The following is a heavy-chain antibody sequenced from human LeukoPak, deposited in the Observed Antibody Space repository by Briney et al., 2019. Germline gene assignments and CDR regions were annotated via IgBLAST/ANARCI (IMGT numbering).Heavy chain of an antibody. CDR2: ISGSGGST. D-gene: IGHD7-27*01. Sequence: PGGSLRLSCAASGFTFSSYVMRWVRQAPGKGLEWGSAISGSGGSTYYADSVKGRFTISRDNSKNTRYLQLSSLGAQATAVYYGAKGNWDATLLPFFDYWGQGTLVTVSS. V-gene: IGHV3-23*01. J-gene: IGHJ4*02. CDR1: GFTFSSYV. CDR3: AKGNWDATLLPFFDY.